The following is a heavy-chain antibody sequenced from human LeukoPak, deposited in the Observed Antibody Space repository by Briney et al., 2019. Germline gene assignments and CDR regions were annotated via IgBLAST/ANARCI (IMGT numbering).Heavy chain of an antibody. CDR2: IIPILGIA. D-gene: IGHD2-2*01. J-gene: IGHJ4*02. CDR3: ASIRVYCSSTSCPDV. Sequence: SVKVSCKASGGTFSSYAISWVRQAPGQGLEWMGRIIPILGIANYAQKFEGRVTITADKSTSTAYMELSSLRSEDTAVYYCASIRVYCSSTSCPDVWGQGTLVTVSS. V-gene: IGHV1-69*04. CDR1: GGTFSSYA.